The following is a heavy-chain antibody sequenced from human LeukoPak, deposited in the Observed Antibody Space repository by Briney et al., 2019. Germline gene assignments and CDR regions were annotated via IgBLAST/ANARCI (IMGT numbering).Heavy chain of an antibody. CDR3: ARDYADYVGYFFFDY. CDR2: ISGGGETT. D-gene: IGHD4-17*01. CDR1: GFTFNNYA. Sequence: GGSLRLSCAASGFTFNNYAMNWVRQAPGKGLEWVSSISGGGETTHYADSARGRFTISRDNSQNTLYLQMNSLRAEDTAVYYCARDYADYVGYFFFDYWGQGTLVTVSS. V-gene: IGHV3-23*01. J-gene: IGHJ4*02.